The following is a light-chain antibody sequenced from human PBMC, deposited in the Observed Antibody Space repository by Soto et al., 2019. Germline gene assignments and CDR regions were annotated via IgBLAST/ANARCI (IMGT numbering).Light chain of an antibody. J-gene: IGLJ2*01. CDR2: DVN. Sequence: QSALTQPASVSGSPGQSITISCTGTSSDVGGYNYVSWYQQDPGKAPKLMIYDVNNRPSGVSNRFSGSKSGNTASLTISGLQAEDEAYYYSSSYTSSSTLAVFGGGTKLTVL. CDR1: SSDVGGYNY. V-gene: IGLV2-14*01. CDR3: SSYTSSSTLAV.